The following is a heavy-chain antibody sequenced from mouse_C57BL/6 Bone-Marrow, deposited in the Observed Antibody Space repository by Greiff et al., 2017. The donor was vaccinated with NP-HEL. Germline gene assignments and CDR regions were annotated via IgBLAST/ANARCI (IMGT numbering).Heavy chain of an antibody. V-gene: IGHV5-4*01. Sequence: DVQLVESGGGLVKPGGSLKLSCAASGFTFSSYAMSWVRQTPEKRLEWVATISDGGSYTYYPDNVKGRFTISRDNAKNNLYLQMSHLKSEDTAMYYCAREEMVTTWFAYWGQGTLVTVSA. J-gene: IGHJ3*01. D-gene: IGHD2-2*01. CDR1: GFTFSSYA. CDR2: ISDGGSYT. CDR3: AREEMVTTWFAY.